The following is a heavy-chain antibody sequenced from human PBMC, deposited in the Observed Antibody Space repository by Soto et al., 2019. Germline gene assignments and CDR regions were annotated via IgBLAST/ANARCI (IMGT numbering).Heavy chain of an antibody. D-gene: IGHD2-21*02. Sequence: QVQLVQSGAEVKKPGSSVKVSCKASGGTFSSYAISWVRQAPGQGLEWMGGIIPIFGTANYAQKFQGRVTITADESTSTAYMELSSLRSEDTAVYYCARNRAYCGGDCPYYFDYWGQGTLVTVSS. CDR2: IIPIFGTA. V-gene: IGHV1-69*12. CDR3: ARNRAYCGGDCPYYFDY. CDR1: GGTFSSYA. J-gene: IGHJ4*02.